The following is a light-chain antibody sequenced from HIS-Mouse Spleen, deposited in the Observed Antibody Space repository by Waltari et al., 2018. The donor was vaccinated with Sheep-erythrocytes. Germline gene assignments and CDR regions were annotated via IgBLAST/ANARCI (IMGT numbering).Light chain of an antibody. Sequence: DIQMTQSPSSLSASVGDRVTITCRASQSISSYLNWYQQKPGKAPKLLIYAASSLQSGVPSMFSGIGSGTDFTLTISSLQPEDFATYYCQQSYSTPQFTFGPGTKVDIK. V-gene: IGKV1-39*01. J-gene: IGKJ3*01. CDR2: AAS. CDR1: QSISSY. CDR3: QQSYSTPQFT.